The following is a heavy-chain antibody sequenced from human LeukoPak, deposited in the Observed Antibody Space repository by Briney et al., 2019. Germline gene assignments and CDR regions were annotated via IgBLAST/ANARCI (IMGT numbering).Heavy chain of an antibody. Sequence: GGSLRLSCAASAFTFTDYYMSWIRQAPGKGLEWISYISSSGTAISYPESVKGRFTISRDNAKNSLYLQMNSLRAEDTAVYYCARTISRGYFDYWGQGTLVTVSS. D-gene: IGHD3-3*01. CDR2: ISSSGTAI. J-gene: IGHJ4*02. CDR1: AFTFTDYY. V-gene: IGHV3-11*04. CDR3: ARTISRGYFDY.